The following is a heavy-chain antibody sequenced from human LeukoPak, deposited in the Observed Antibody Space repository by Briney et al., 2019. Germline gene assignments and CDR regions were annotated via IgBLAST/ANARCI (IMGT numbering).Heavy chain of an antibody. CDR1: GYTFTSYG. Sequence: ASVKVSCKASGYTFTSYGISWVRQAPGQGLEWMGWISAYNGNTNYAQKLQGRVTMTTDTSTSTAYMELRSLRSDDTAVYYCARDHRSRGDGYLDELDYWGQGTLVTASS. CDR3: ARDHRSRGDGYLDELDY. J-gene: IGHJ4*02. D-gene: IGHD5-24*01. V-gene: IGHV1-18*01. CDR2: ISAYNGNT.